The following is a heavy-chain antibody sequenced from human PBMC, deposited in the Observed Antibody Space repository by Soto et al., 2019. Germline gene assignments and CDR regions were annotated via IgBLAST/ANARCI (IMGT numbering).Heavy chain of an antibody. Sequence: QVQLQESGPGLVKPSETLSLTCTVSGGSVSSGHYYWSWIRQPPGKGLEWIGYVYDSGYTNRSPSFKSRFTISVDTSKNQFSLKLSSVTAADTAVYYCARSMNTGATGAFDIWGQGTMVTVSS. J-gene: IGHJ3*02. CDR1: GGSVSSGHYY. CDR3: ARSMNTGATGAFDI. CDR2: VYDSGYT. D-gene: IGHD4-17*01. V-gene: IGHV4-61*01.